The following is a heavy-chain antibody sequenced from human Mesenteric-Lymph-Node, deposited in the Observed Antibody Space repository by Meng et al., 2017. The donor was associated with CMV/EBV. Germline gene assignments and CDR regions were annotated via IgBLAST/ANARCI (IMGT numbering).Heavy chain of an antibody. V-gene: IGHV3-30*02. Sequence: GESLKISCAASGFSFRSYGMHWVRQAPGKGLEWVAFIRCDGSNKYYSDSVKGRFTVSRDNSKNTLYLQMDSLRAEDTAVYYCAKVYKREYDFWSGYQDYWGQGTLVTVSS. CDR2: IRCDGSNK. CDR3: AKVYKREYDFWSGYQDY. J-gene: IGHJ4*02. CDR1: GFSFRSYG. D-gene: IGHD3-3*01.